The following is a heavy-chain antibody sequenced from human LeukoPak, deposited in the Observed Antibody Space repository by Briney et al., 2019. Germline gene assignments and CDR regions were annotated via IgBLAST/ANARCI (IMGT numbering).Heavy chain of an antibody. CDR1: GFTFDTFN. D-gene: IGHD2-15*01. Sequence: GGSLRLSCAASGFTFDTFNMNWVRQAPGKGLDWISYISSRGDTIYYAASVEGRFTVSRDNAKNLLYLQMNSLRVEDTAFYYCARVLCSGGSCSQSDFWGQGTLVTVSS. CDR3: ARVLCSGGSCSQSDF. CDR2: ISSRGDTI. J-gene: IGHJ4*02. V-gene: IGHV3-48*03.